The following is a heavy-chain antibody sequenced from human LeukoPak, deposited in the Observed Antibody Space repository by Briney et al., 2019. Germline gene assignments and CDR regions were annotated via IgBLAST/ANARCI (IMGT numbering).Heavy chain of an antibody. CDR2: IRSTPDGATT. CDR3: ATVSPVLLIY. D-gene: IGHD2-21*01. Sequence: PGGSLRLSCAASGFTFSKALMHWVRQAPGKGLEWVGRIRSTPDGATTDYAAPVKGRFTISRDDSKNTLYLQMNSLKTEDTAVYYCATVSPVLLIYWGQGSLVTVSS. V-gene: IGHV3-15*01. CDR1: GFTFSKAL. J-gene: IGHJ4*02.